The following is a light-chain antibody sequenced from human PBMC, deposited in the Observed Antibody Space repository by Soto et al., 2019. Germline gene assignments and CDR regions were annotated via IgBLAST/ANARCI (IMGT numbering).Light chain of an antibody. Sequence: ELVLTQSQATLSLSPGERATLSCRASQSVSSYLAWYQQKPGQAPRLLLYDASNRATVIPARCSGRWSGTDFALTISNLAPEDVAVYHCQQRSNWHPITFGQGTRLEIK. J-gene: IGKJ5*01. V-gene: IGKV3-11*01. CDR3: QQRSNWHPIT. CDR2: DAS. CDR1: QSVSSY.